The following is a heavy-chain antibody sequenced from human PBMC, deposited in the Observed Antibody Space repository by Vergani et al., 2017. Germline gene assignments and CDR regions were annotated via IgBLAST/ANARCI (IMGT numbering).Heavy chain of an antibody. CDR3: ARYCIGGSCYYYFDY. D-gene: IGHD2-15*01. CDR2: IIPIFCTE. V-gene: IGHV1-69*01. J-gene: IGHJ4*02. CDR1: GGTFSSYA. Sequence: QVQLVQSGAEVKKPGSSVKVSCKASGGTFSSYAISWVRQAPGQGLEWMGGIIPIFCTEKYAQKLQGRVTSTADESTSTAYMELSRLRSEDTAVYYCARYCIGGSCYYYFDYWGQGTLVTVSS.